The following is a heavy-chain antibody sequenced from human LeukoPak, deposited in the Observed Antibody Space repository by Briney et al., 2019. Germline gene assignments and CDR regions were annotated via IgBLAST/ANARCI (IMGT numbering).Heavy chain of an antibody. Sequence: ASVKVSCKVSGYTLTELSMHWVRQAPGKGLEWMGGFDPEDGETIYAQKFQGRVTMTEDTSTDTAYMELSSLRSEDTAVYYCATVGTMIVVVASDAFDIWGQGTMVTVSS. V-gene: IGHV1-24*01. CDR2: FDPEDGET. D-gene: IGHD3-22*01. CDR1: GYTLTELS. CDR3: ATVGTMIVVVASDAFDI. J-gene: IGHJ3*02.